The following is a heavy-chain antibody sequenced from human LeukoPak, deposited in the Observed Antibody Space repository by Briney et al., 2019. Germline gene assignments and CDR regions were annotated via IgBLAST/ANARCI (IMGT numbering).Heavy chain of an antibody. D-gene: IGHD6-19*01. CDR3: ARNHGSGWYYFDY. J-gene: IGHJ4*02. CDR1: GFTFSSYS. Sequence: GGSLRLSCAASGFTFSSYSMNWVRQAPGKGLEGVSSISSSSSYIYYADSVKGRFTISRDNAKNSLYLQMNSLRAEDTAVYYCARNHGSGWYYFDYWGQGTLVTVSS. V-gene: IGHV3-21*01. CDR2: ISSSSSYI.